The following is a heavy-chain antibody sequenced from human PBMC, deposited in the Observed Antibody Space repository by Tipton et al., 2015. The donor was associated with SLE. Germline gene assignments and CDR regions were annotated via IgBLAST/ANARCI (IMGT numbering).Heavy chain of an antibody. J-gene: IGHJ4*02. CDR3: ALRWPDTWTTVY. V-gene: IGHV1-18*01. CDR1: GYTFTTYG. D-gene: IGHD5-12*01. CDR2: ISGYNGDT. Sequence: QSGAEVKKPGASVRVSCKASGYTFTTYGISWVRQAPGQGLEWMGWISGYNGDTNYAQKFQGRLTMTTDTSTSTAYMELRSLRSDDTAVYYCALRWPDTWTTVYWGQGTLVTVSS.